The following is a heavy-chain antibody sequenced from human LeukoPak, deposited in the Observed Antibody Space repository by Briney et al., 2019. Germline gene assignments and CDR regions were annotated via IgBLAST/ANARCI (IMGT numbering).Heavy chain of an antibody. CDR3: PPPLVNGYKTTFFQE. V-gene: IGHV3-7*01. J-gene: IGHJ1*01. Sequence: GGSLRLSCAASGFTFSSYWMTWVRQAPGKGLEWVANIKEGGSEESYVDSVKGRFIISRDNAKKSLYLHMHALRAQHTTLYHCPPPLVNGYKTTFFQEWGQGTLVTVSS. CDR1: GFTFSSYW. CDR2: IKEGGSEE. D-gene: IGHD5-24*01.